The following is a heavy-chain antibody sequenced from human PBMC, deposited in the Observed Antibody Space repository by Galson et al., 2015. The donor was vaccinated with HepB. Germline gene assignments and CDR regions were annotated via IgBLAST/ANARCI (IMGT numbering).Heavy chain of an antibody. CDR3: ARDLESSGRYYFDY. J-gene: IGHJ4*02. D-gene: IGHD3-22*01. CDR1: GFTFSSYG. Sequence: SLRLSCAASGFTFSSYGMHWVRQAPGKGLEWVAVIWYDGSNKYYADSVKGRFTISRDNSKNTLYLQMNSLRAEDTAVYYCARDLESSGRYYFDYWGQGTLVTVYS. CDR2: IWYDGSNK. V-gene: IGHV3-33*01.